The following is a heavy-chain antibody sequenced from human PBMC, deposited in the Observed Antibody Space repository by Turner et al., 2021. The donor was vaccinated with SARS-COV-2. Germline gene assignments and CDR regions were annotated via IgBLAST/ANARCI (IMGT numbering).Heavy chain of an antibody. Sequence: EVQLVESGGGLVQPGGSLRLSCAAPGFTFSNYDIHWGLQATGKGLEWVSAVGTAGDTYYPGSVKGRFTISRENGKNSLYLQMNSLRAGDTAVYYCARAKFRGLISWFDPWGQGTLVTVSS. CDR3: ARAKFRGLISWFDP. J-gene: IGHJ5*02. V-gene: IGHV3-13*04. CDR1: GFTFSNYD. D-gene: IGHD3-10*01. CDR2: VGTAGDT.